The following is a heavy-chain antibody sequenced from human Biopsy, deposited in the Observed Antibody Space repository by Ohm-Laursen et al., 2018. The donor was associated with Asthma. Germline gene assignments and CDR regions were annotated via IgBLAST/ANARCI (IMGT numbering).Heavy chain of an antibody. Sequence: SQTLSLTCIVSGDSITSGGCCWNWIRQHPGRGLEWIGYIHHSGTSYFNPSLKSRVSFSRDTSKNQFSLRLSSVTAADTAMYYCARIPRRSGPYFVDYWGQGTLVTVSS. CDR1: GDSITSGGCC. V-gene: IGHV4-31*03. D-gene: IGHD6-19*01. CDR3: ARIPRRSGPYFVDY. J-gene: IGHJ4*02. CDR2: IHHSGTS.